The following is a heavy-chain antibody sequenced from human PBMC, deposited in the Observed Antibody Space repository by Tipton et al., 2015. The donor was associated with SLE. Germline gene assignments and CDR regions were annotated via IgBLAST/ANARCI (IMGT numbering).Heavy chain of an antibody. CDR1: GFTFSLYA. CDR3: AKKAAHVDWLSLPHYFDY. Sequence: SLRLSCAASGFTFSLYAMSWVRQTPGKGLEWVSAISASGSNTYFADSVKGRCTISRDNHKNTLFLQMNSLTADDTAVYYCAKKAAHVDWLSLPHYFDYWGRGTLVTVSS. V-gene: IGHV3-23*01. D-gene: IGHD3-9*01. J-gene: IGHJ4*02. CDR2: ISASGSNT.